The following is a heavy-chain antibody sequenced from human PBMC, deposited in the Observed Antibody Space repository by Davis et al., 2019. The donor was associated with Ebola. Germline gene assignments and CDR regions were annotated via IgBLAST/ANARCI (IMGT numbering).Heavy chain of an antibody. J-gene: IGHJ4*02. D-gene: IGHD3-10*01. V-gene: IGHV1-8*01. Sequence: ASVKVSCKASGYTFTSYDINWVRQATGQGLEWMGWMNPNSGNTGYAQKFQGRVTMTRNTSISTAYMELSSLRSEDTAVYYCARGLGDYGSGSYLNFDYWGQGTLVTVSS. CDR3: ARGLGDYGSGSYLNFDY. CDR2: MNPNSGNT. CDR1: GYTFTSYD.